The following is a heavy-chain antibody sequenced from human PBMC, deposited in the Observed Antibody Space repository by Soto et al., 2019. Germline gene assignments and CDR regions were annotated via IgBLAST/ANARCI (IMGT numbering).Heavy chain of an antibody. Sequence: ASVKVSCKVSAYTLTELSMHWVRQAPRKGLEWLGGFDPEDGETIYAQKFQGRVTMTEDTSTDTAYMELSSLRSEDTAVYYCATSRYYSGSGSLPYYMDVWGKGTTVTVSS. CDR3: ATSRYYSGSGSLPYYMDV. D-gene: IGHD3-10*01. V-gene: IGHV1-24*01. CDR2: FDPEDGET. J-gene: IGHJ6*03. CDR1: AYTLTELS.